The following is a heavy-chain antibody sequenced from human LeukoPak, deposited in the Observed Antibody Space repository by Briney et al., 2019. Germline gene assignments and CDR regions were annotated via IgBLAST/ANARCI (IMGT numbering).Heavy chain of an antibody. D-gene: IGHD3-10*01. Sequence: ASVKVSCKASGYTFTDYYVHWVRQAPGQGLDWMGWINPNSGGTNYAQKFQGRVTMTRDTSISTAYMELSRLRSDDTAVYYCARENPGYYGSGSYLGGWGQGTLVTVSS. CDR2: INPNSGGT. CDR1: GYTFTDYY. J-gene: IGHJ4*02. CDR3: ARENPGYYGSGSYLGG. V-gene: IGHV1-2*02.